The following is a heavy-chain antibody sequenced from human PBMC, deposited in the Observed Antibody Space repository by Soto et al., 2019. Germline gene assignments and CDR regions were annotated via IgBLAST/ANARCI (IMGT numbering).Heavy chain of an antibody. CDR2: IYESGST. J-gene: IGHJ6*02. D-gene: IGHD4-17*01. CDR1: GGSISSGGYS. Sequence: QLQLQESGSGLVKPSQTLSLTCAVSGGSISSGGYSWSWIRQPPGKGLEWIGYIYESGSTYYNPSLKSRVTISVDRSKNQFSLKLSSVTAADTAVYYCARAHYGDYGYGMDGWGQGTTVTVSS. V-gene: IGHV4-30-2*01. CDR3: ARAHYGDYGYGMDG.